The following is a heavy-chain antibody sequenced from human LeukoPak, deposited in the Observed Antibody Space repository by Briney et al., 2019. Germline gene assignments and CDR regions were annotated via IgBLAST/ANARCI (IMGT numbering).Heavy chain of an antibody. J-gene: IGHJ4*02. CDR1: GFTFSSYA. Sequence: PGGSLRLSCAASGFTFSSYAMSWVRQAPGKGLEWVSAISGSGGSTYYADSVKGRFTISRDNSKNTLYLQMNSLRAEDTAVYFCAKETTSMVAPPYYFDSWGQGTLVTVS. CDR3: AKETTSMVAPPYYFDS. CDR2: ISGSGGST. D-gene: IGHD1/OR15-1a*01. V-gene: IGHV3-23*01.